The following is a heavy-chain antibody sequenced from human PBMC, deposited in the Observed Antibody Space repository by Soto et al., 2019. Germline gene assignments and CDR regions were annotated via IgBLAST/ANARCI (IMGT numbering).Heavy chain of an antibody. D-gene: IGHD2-21*02. Sequence: ASVRVSCKASGYTFTGYYMHWVRQAPGQGLEWMGWINPNSGGTNYAQKFQGWVTMTRDTSISTAYMELSRLRSDDTAVYYWVRDGHEGDPTSPDAFDIWGQGTMVTVSS. V-gene: IGHV1-2*04. CDR3: VRDGHEGDPTSPDAFDI. CDR2: INPNSGGT. CDR1: GYTFTGYY. J-gene: IGHJ3*02.